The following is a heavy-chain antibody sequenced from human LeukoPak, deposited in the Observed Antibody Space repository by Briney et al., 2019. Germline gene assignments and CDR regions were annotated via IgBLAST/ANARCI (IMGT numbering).Heavy chain of an antibody. CDR1: GGSFSGYY. J-gene: IGHJ4*02. CDR2: INHSGST. V-gene: IGHV4-34*01. D-gene: IGHD5-12*01. CDR3: ARARETVAIDY. Sequence: SETLSLTCAVYGGSFSGYYWSWIRQPPGKGLEWIGEINHSGSTNYNPPLKSRVTISADTSKNQFSLKMNSVTAADTAVYYCARARETVAIDYWGQGTLVTVSS.